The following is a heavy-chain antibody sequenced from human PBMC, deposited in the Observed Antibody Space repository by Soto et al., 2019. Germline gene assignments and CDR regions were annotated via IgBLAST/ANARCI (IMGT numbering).Heavy chain of an antibody. D-gene: IGHD2-2*01. Sequence: PGGSLRLSCAASGFTFSDYYMSWIRQAPGKGLEWVSYISSSSSYTNYADSVKGRFTIPRDNAKNSLYLQMNSLRAEDTAVYYCARDAGYCSSTSCPGYYGMDVWGQGTTVTVSS. CDR3: ARDAGYCSSTSCPGYYGMDV. J-gene: IGHJ6*02. CDR1: GFTFSDYY. V-gene: IGHV3-11*06. CDR2: ISSSSSYT.